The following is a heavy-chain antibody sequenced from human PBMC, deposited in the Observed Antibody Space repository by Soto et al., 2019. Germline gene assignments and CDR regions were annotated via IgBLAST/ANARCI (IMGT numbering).Heavy chain of an antibody. CDR3: AVDNPSSYYYYYGMDG. J-gene: IGHJ6*02. CDR1: GFTFTSSA. V-gene: IGHV1-58*01. CDR2: IVVGSGNT. Sequence: GASVKVSCKASGFTFTSSAVQWVRQARGQRLEWIGWIVVGSGNTNYAQKFQERVTITRDMSTSTAYMELSSLRSEDTAVYYCAVDNPSSYYYYYGMDGWGQGTTVTVAS.